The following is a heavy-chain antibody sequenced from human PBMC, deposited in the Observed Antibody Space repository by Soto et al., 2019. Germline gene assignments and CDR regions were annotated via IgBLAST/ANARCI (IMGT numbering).Heavy chain of an antibody. CDR1: GFTFSHYA. CDR2: MSYDGSNE. J-gene: IGHJ4*02. CDR3: AKGGSHNFDY. D-gene: IGHD1-26*01. V-gene: IGHV3-30*18. Sequence: QVQLVESGGGVVQPGRSLRLSCAASGFTFSHYAMHWVRQAPGKGLEWVALMSYDGSNEYYADSVKGRFTISRDNSKNTLYLQMNSLSAEDTAVYYCAKGGSHNFDYWGQGTLVTVSS.